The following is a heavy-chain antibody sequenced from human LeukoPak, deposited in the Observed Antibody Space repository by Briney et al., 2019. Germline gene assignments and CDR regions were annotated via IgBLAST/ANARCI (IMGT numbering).Heavy chain of an antibody. CDR3: ARDRGSDDPIDY. V-gene: IGHV3-33*01. CDR1: GFTLRSYG. D-gene: IGHD2-15*01. J-gene: IGHJ4*02. CDR2: IWHDGKHK. Sequence: VGSLRLSCAASGFTLRSYGMHWVRQAPGKGLEWVAVIWHDGKHKYYADSVKGRFTVSRDNSKNTLYLQMDSLRVEDTAVYYCARDRGSDDPIDYWGQGTLVTAAS.